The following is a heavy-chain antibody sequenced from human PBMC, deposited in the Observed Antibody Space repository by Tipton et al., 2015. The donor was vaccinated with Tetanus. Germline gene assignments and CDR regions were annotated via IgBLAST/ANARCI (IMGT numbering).Heavy chain of an antibody. CDR2: IIPSLGST. Sequence: QLVQSGAEVKKPGSSVKVSCKASGDTFSSYAISWMRQAPGQGLEWMGGIIPSLGSTTYAPKFQGRITITADEVTTTAYMEVSSLTSEDTAVFYCARGGSYLGIYYYYAMDVWGQGTLVTVSS. CDR3: ARGGSYLGIYYYYAMDV. CDR1: GDTFSSYA. D-gene: IGHD1-26*01. J-gene: IGHJ6*01. V-gene: IGHV1-69*01.